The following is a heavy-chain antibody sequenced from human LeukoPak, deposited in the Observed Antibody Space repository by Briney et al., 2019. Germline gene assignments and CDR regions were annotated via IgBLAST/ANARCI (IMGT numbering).Heavy chain of an antibody. D-gene: IGHD3-10*01. V-gene: IGHV3-49*04. J-gene: IGHJ6*03. CDR1: GFTFGDYA. CDR3: TTDIYGSGRVDYYYYMDV. CDR2: IRSKAYGGTT. Sequence: PGGSLRLSCTASGFTFGDYAMSWVRQAPGKGLEWVGFIRSKAYGGTTEYAASVKGRFTISRDDSKSIAYLQMNSLKTEDTAVYYCTTDIYGSGRVDYYYYMDVWGKGTTVTVSS.